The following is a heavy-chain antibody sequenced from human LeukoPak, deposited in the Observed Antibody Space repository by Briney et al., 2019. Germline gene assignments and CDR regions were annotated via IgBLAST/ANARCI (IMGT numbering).Heavy chain of an antibody. CDR2: INPNSGGT. CDR1: GYTFTGYY. V-gene: IGHV1-2*04. Sequence: ASVKVSCKASGYTFTGYYMHWVRQAPGQGPEWMGWINPNSGGTNYAQKFQGWVTMTRDTSISTAYMELSRLRSDDTAVYYCARGFIAARRMGYWGQGTLVTVSS. CDR3: ARGFIAARRMGY. J-gene: IGHJ4*02. D-gene: IGHD6-6*01.